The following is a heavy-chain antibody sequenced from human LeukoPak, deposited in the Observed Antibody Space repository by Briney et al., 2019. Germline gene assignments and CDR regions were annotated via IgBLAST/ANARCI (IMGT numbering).Heavy chain of an antibody. CDR3: ARHAYCSSTSCYQDMDV. CDR2: IYTSGST. D-gene: IGHD2-2*01. J-gene: IGHJ6*03. CDR1: GGSISSYY. V-gene: IGHV4-4*09. Sequence: PSETLSLTGTVSGGSISSYYWSWNRQPPGKGLEWIGYIYTSGSTNYNPSLKSRVTISVDTSKNQFSLKLSSVTAADTAVYYCARHAYCSSTSCYQDMDVWGKGTTVTVSS.